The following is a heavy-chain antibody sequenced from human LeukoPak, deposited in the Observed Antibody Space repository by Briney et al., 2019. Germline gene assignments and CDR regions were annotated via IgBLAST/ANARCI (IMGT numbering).Heavy chain of an antibody. CDR2: IYIGGST. V-gene: IGHV3-53*01. CDR3: AKDHRASIVGATPYFDY. Sequence: PGGSLRLSCAASGFTVSSNYMSWVRQAPGKGLEWVSVIYIGGSTYYADSVKGRFTISRDNSNNTLYLQMNSLRAEETAVYYCAKDHRASIVGATPYFDYWGQGTLVTVSS. J-gene: IGHJ4*02. CDR1: GFTVSSNY. D-gene: IGHD1-26*01.